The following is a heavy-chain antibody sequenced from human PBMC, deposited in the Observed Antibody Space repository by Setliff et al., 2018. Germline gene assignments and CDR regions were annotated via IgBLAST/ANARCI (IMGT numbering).Heavy chain of an antibody. CDR3: ARRRAHNYDILTGPFYYYYYMDV. Sequence: SETLSLTCTISGGFTSSFYWSWIRQAPGKGLEWIGYVDHSGSTNFSPSLKSRGTISVDTSKTQVSLTLTSVTAADTAVYYCARRRAHNYDILTGPFYYYYYMDVWGKGTTVT. CDR1: GGFTSSFY. J-gene: IGHJ6*03. D-gene: IGHD3-9*01. CDR2: VDHSGST. V-gene: IGHV4-59*01.